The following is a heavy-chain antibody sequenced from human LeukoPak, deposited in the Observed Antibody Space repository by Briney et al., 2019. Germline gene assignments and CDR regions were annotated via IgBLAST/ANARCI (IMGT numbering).Heavy chain of an antibody. D-gene: IGHD3-3*01. CDR3: ARHLFWSGYYYFDY. J-gene: IGHJ4*02. CDR2: IYTSGST. CDR1: GGFISSYY. Sequence: SETLSLTCTVSGGFISSYYWSWIRQPPGKGLEGFGYIYTSGSTKYNPSLKSRVTISADTSKNQFSLKLSSVTAADTAVYYCARHLFWSGYYYFDYWGQGTLVTVSS. V-gene: IGHV4-4*09.